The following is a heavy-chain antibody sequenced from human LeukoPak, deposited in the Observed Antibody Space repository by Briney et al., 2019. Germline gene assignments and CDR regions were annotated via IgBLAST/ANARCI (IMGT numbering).Heavy chain of an antibody. CDR3: AKGGSRGYYFDY. CDR1: GFTFDDYA. D-gene: IGHD2-2*01. Sequence: PGGSLRLSCAASGFTFDDYAMHWVRQAPGKGLEWVSGISWNSGSIGYADSVKGRFTISRDNAKNSLYLQMNSLRAEDTALYYCAKGGSRGYYFDYWGQGTLVTVSS. V-gene: IGHV3-9*01. J-gene: IGHJ4*02. CDR2: ISWNSGSI.